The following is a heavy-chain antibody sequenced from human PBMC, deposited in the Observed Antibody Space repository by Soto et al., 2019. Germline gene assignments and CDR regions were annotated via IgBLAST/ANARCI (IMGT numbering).Heavy chain of an antibody. CDR3: ATANNTSPFDY. D-gene: IGHD1-26*01. J-gene: IGHJ4*02. CDR1: GFTFADSS. Sequence: SVKVSCKASGFTFADSSVRWVRQARGQSLEWIGRIIVDSGNTKSAEKFTERVSMSWDMSTSTAFMELRSLSSDDTAVYYCATANNTSPFDYWGLGTLVTVSS. V-gene: IGHV1-58*01. CDR2: IIVDSGNT.